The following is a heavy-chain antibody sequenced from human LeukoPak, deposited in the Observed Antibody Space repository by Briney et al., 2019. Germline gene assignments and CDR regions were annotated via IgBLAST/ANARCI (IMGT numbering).Heavy chain of an antibody. CDR2: IYYSGNT. V-gene: IGHV4-34*01. Sequence: SETLSLTCAVYGGSFSGYYWSWLRRPPGKGLEWVGSIYYSGNTYYNPSLKSRVTISVDTSKNQFSLKLTSVTAADTAVYYCARQTGVGLFILPGGRGTLVTVSS. D-gene: IGHD3-3*01. CDR3: ARQTGVGLFILP. J-gene: IGHJ4*02. CDR1: GGSFSGYY.